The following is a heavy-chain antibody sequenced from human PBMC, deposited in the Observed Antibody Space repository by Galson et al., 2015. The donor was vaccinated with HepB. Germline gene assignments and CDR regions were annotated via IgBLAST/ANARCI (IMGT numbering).Heavy chain of an antibody. Sequence: SVKVSCKASGGTFSSYAISWVRQAPGQGLEWMGGIIPIFGTANYAQKFQGRVTITADESTSAAYMELSSLRSEDTAVYYCARRGYYDSSGYDKGLYFDYWGQGTTVTVSS. D-gene: IGHD3-22*01. J-gene: IGHJ4*03. CDR2: IIPIFGTA. CDR3: ARRGYYDSSGYDKGLYFDY. V-gene: IGHV1-69*13. CDR1: GGTFSSYA.